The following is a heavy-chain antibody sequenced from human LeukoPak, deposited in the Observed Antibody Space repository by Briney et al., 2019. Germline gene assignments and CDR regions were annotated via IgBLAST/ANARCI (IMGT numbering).Heavy chain of an antibody. V-gene: IGHV3-7*01. CDR2: IKQDGSEK. CDR1: GFTFSRYW. J-gene: IGHJ3*02. D-gene: IGHD3-22*01. Sequence: PGGSLRLSCAASGFTFSRYWMSWVRQAPGKGLEWVASIKQDGSEKYYVDSVKGRFTISRDNAKNSLYLQMNSLRAEDTAVYYCARDKSYYYDSSGYYFDAFDIWGQGTMVTVSS. CDR3: ARDKSYYYDSSGYYFDAFDI.